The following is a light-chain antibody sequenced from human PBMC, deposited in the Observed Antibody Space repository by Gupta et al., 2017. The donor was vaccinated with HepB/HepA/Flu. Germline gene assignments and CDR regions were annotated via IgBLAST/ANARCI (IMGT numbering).Light chain of an antibody. CDR1: SSNIGTHYG. V-gene: IGLV1-40*01. CDR2: GDK. CDR3: QSFDTSLSGYWV. J-gene: IGLJ3*02. Sequence: QSVLTQPPSVSGAPGQRVTISSTGSSSNIGTHYGVHWYPHLPGTAPKLLIYGDKNRPSGVPDRFSGSKSGTSASLAITGLQAEDDADYYCQSFDTSLSGYWVFGGGTKLTVL.